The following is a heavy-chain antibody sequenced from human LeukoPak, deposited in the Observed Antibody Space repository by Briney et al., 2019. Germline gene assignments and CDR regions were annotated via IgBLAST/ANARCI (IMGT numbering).Heavy chain of an antibody. CDR1: GGTFSSYA. Sequence: ASVKVSCKASGGTFSSYAISWVRQAPGQGLEWMGGIIPIFGTANYAQKFQGRVTITTDESTSTAYMELSSLRPEDTAVYYCARAWRVAATYFDYWGQGTLVTVSS. D-gene: IGHD2-15*01. V-gene: IGHV1-69*05. CDR3: ARAWRVAATYFDY. CDR2: IIPIFGTA. J-gene: IGHJ4*02.